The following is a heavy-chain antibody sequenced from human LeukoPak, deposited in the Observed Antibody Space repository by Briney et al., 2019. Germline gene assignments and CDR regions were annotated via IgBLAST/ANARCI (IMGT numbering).Heavy chain of an antibody. Sequence: GGSLRLSCAASGFTFSDYYMSWVRQAPGKGLEWVSYISSSGSTIYYADSVKGRFTISRDNAKNSLYLQMNSLRAEDTAVYYCARVGTIFGVARYYFDYWGQGTLVTVSP. D-gene: IGHD3-3*01. CDR3: ARVGTIFGVARYYFDY. V-gene: IGHV3-11*01. J-gene: IGHJ4*02. CDR1: GFTFSDYY. CDR2: ISSSGSTI.